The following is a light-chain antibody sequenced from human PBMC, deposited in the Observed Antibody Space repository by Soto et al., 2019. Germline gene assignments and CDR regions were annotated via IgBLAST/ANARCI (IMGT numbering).Light chain of an antibody. CDR3: SSYPSSSTSVV. V-gene: IGLV2-14*01. J-gene: IGLJ2*01. CDR2: DVS. Sequence: QSALTQPASVSGSPGQSITISCTGTSSDVGGYNYVSWYQQHPGKAPKLMIYDVSNRHSGVSNRFSGSKSGNTASLTISGLQAEDEADYYCSSYPSSSTSVVFGGGTKLTVL. CDR1: SSDVGGYNY.